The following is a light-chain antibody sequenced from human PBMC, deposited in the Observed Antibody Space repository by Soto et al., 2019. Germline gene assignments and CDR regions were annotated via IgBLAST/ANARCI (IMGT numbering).Light chain of an antibody. CDR1: QSVRSS. V-gene: IGKV3-15*01. J-gene: IGKJ1*01. CDR2: DSS. CDR3: QQYNNWPVT. Sequence: EIVMTQSPGTLSVSPGERATTFCRASQSVRSSLAWYQQIPGQAPRLFISDSSTRATGIPARFSGSGSGTEFTLTISSLQSEDFAVYYCQQYNNWPVTFGQGTKVDI.